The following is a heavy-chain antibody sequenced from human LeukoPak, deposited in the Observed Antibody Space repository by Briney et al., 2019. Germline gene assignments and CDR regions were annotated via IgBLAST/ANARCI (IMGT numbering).Heavy chain of an antibody. CDR1: GFPFNNFA. D-gene: IGHD2-2*01. CDR3: ARDLGYCSSTSCYQLYYFDY. V-gene: IGHV3-23*01. CDR2: INRDSGST. Sequence: GGSLRLSCAASGFPFNNFAMSWVRQAPGKGLEWVSAINRDSGSTYYADSVRGRFTISRDNSKNTLYLHMSSLRAEDTAVYYCARDLGYCSSTSCYQLYYFDYWGQGTLVTVSS. J-gene: IGHJ4*02.